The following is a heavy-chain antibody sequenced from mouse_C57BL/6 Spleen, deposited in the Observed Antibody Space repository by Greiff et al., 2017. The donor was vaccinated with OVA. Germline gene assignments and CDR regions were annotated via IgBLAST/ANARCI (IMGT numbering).Heavy chain of an antibody. CDR1: GFTFSSYA. CDR3: AKDSPYNTPDY. Sequence: EVHLVESGGGLVKPGGSLKLSCAASGFTFSSYAMSWVRQTPEKRLEWVATISAGGSYTYYPDNVQGRFTVSRDKAKNNLYLQMSHLKSEDTAMYSCAKDSPYNTPDYWGQGTTLTVSS. V-gene: IGHV5-4*01. CDR2: ISAGGSYT. D-gene: IGHD2-12*01. J-gene: IGHJ2*01.